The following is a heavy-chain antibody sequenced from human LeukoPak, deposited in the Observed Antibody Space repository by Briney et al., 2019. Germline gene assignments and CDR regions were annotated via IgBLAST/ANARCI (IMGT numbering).Heavy chain of an antibody. CDR2: INHSGST. V-gene: IGHV4-34*01. J-gene: IGHJ4*02. CDR3: ARGAAAADY. CDR1: GGSFSGYY. D-gene: IGHD6-13*01. Sequence: PSETLSLTCAVYGGSFSGYYWSWIRQPPGKGLEWIGEINHSGSTNYNPSLKSRVTISVDTSKNQFSLKLSSVTAADTAVYYCARGAAAADYWGRGTLVTVSS.